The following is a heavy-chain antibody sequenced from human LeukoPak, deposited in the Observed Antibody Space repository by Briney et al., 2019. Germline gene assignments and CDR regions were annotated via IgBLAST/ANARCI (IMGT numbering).Heavy chain of an antibody. CDR1: GSSISSGDFY. CDR3: ARVYGSGSYYWFDP. CDR2: IYYSGDS. Sequence: SQTLSLTCTVSGSSISSGDFYWIWIPPSPGLGLVWLVYIYYSGDSYYNPSLKSRVAISVDTSKNQFSLKLRSVTAADTAVYYCARVYGSGSYYWFDPWGQGTLVTVSS. V-gene: IGHV4-30-4*01. D-gene: IGHD3-10*01. J-gene: IGHJ5*02.